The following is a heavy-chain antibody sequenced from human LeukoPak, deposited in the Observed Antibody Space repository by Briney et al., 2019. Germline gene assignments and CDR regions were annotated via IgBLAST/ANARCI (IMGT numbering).Heavy chain of an antibody. CDR3: ARGSRLGWLRFGRGFDY. V-gene: IGHV4-34*01. J-gene: IGHJ4*02. Sequence: PSETLSLTCAVYGGSFSGYYWSWIRQPPGEGLEWIGEINHSGSTNYNPSLKSRVTISVDTSKNQFSLKLSSVTAADTAVYYCARGSRLGWLRFGRGFDYWGQGTLVTVSS. CDR2: INHSGST. CDR1: GGSFSGYY. D-gene: IGHD5-12*01.